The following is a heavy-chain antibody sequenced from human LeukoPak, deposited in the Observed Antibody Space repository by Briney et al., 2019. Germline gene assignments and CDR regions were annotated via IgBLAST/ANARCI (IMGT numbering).Heavy chain of an antibody. J-gene: IGHJ6*03. D-gene: IGHD3-10*01. CDR1: GFTFSGSA. CDR3: TRQESLSYGSGSHQSYYMDV. CDR2: IRSKANSYAT. V-gene: IGHV3-73*01. Sequence: GGSLRLSCAASGFTFSGSAMHWVRQASGKGLEWVGRIRSKANSYATAYAASVKGSFTISRDDSKNTAYLQMNSLKTEDTAVYYCTRQESLSYGSGSHQSYYMDVWGKGTTVTISS.